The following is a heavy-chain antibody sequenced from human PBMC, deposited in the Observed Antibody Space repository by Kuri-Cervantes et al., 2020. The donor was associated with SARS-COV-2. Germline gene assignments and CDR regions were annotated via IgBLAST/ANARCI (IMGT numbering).Heavy chain of an antibody. CDR2: IIPILGIA. CDR3: ARARNGNYLNEPDY. CDR1: GGTFSSYT. V-gene: IGHV1-69*02. J-gene: IGHJ4*02. D-gene: IGHD4-17*01. Sequence: SVKVSCKASGGTFSSYTISWVRQAPGQGLEWMGRIIPILGIANYAQKFQGRVTITADESTSTAYMELSSLRSEDTAVYYCARARNGNYLNEPDYWGQGTLVTVSS.